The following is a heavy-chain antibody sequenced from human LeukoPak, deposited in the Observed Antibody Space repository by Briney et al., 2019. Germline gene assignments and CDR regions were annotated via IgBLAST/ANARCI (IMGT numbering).Heavy chain of an antibody. V-gene: IGHV3-23*01. J-gene: IGHJ5*02. CDR3: AKGAYYDFWSGGNWFDP. D-gene: IGHD3-3*01. Sequence: GGSLRLSCAASGFTFSSYAMSWVRQAPGKGLEWVSAIRDSGSSTHYADSVKGRFTTSRDNSKNTLFLQMNSLRAEDTAVYYCAKGAYYDFWSGGNWFDPWGQGTLVTVSS. CDR2: IRDSGSST. CDR1: GFTFSSYA.